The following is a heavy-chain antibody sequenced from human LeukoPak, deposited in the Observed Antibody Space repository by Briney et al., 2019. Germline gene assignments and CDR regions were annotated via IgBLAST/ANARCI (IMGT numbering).Heavy chain of an antibody. CDR2: IYCSGST. CDR1: VGSLSGYY. D-gene: IGHD2-21*02. V-gene: IGHV4-59*01. CDR3: ARDAYCGGDCDDAFDI. Sequence: PSETLSLTRMDSVGSLSGYYWCWVWQHPGEGLGWIGFIYCSGSTNYNPSLKSRVTISVDTSKNQLSLKLSSVTAADTAVYYCARDAYCGGDCDDAFDIWGQGTMVTVSS. J-gene: IGHJ3*02.